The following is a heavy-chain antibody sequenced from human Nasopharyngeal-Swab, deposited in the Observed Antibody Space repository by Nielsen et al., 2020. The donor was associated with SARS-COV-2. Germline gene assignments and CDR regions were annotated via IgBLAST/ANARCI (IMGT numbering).Heavy chain of an antibody. D-gene: IGHD3-3*01. CDR3: ARGPVRYDFWSGYYCGFDY. CDR2: IHHSGST. V-gene: IGHV4-34*01. J-gene: IGHJ4*02. Sequence: SETLSLTCAVYGWSFSGYYLSWIRQPPGKGLEWIGEIHHSGSTDYNPSLKSRVTISVDTSKNQFSLKLSSVTAADTAVFYCARGPVRYDFWSGYYCGFDYWGQGTLVTVSS. CDR1: GWSFSGYY.